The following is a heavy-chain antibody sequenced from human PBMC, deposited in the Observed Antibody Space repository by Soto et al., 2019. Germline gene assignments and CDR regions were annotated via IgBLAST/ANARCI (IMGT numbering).Heavy chain of an antibody. CDR1: GFSLSNYW. J-gene: IGHJ6*02. V-gene: IGHV3-74*01. Sequence: GGSLRLSCAVSGFSLSNYWMHWVRQDPEKGLVWVSRINSDGRSTSYADSVKGRFAISRDNAKNTLYLHMDSLRAEDTAVYYCARGGRYRENYFFGMDVCAQGTTVTVSS. D-gene: IGHD1-26*01. CDR3: ARGGRYRENYFFGMDV. CDR2: INSDGRST.